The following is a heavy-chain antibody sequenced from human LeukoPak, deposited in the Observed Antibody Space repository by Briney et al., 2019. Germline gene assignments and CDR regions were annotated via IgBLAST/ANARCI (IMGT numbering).Heavy chain of an antibody. Sequence: GASVKVSCKISGYSLTELAIHWVRQAPGKGLEWMGGSDPEDVKTSFAEKFQGRVTFTEDASTDTAFMELSRLRSDDTAVYYCVTFQAYANSGHLRPYFDYWGQGTLVTVSS. J-gene: IGHJ4*02. CDR3: VTFQAYANSGHLRPYFDY. CDR1: GYSLTELA. CDR2: SDPEDVKT. V-gene: IGHV1-24*01. D-gene: IGHD3-22*01.